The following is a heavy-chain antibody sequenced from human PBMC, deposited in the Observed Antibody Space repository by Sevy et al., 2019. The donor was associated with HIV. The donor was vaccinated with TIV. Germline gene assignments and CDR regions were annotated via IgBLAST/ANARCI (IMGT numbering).Heavy chain of an antibody. V-gene: IGHV3-23*01. D-gene: IGHD5-18*01. CDR2: ISSTGGST. J-gene: IGHJ4*02. CDR3: AKDPNVDTAMAYYFDY. CDR1: GFTLSSNA. Sequence: GSLRLSCAASGFTLSSNAMSWVRQAPGKGLEWVSSISSTGGSTYHAEYVRGRFSISRDNSKNTLYLHMNSLRAEDTAVYYCAKDPNVDTAMAYYFDYWGQGTLVTVSS.